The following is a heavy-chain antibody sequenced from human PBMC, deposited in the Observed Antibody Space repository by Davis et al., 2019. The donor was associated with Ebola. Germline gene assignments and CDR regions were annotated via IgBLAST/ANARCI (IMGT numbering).Heavy chain of an antibody. J-gene: IGHJ3*02. D-gene: IGHD6-19*01. V-gene: IGHV3-7*01. CDR1: RFTVNNYW. CDR2: IKQDGSEK. CDR3: AILQWLNAFDI. Sequence: PGGSLRLSCVASRFTVNNYWMSWVRQTPGKGLEWVANIKQDGSEKNYVDSVKGRFTISRDNAKNSLYLQMNSLRAEDTAVYYCAILQWLNAFDIWGQGTMVTVSS.